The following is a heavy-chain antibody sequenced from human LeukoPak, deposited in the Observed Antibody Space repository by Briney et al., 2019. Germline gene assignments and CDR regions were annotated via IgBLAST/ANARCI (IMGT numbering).Heavy chain of an antibody. V-gene: IGHV4-34*01. D-gene: IGHD1-7*01. J-gene: IGHJ6*02. CDR1: GGSISSYY. CDR2: INHSGST. CDR3: ARGGYNWNSPPYYGMDV. Sequence: PSETLSLTCTVSGGSISSYYWSWIRQPPGKGLEWIGEINHSGSTNYNPSLKSRVTISVDTSKNQFSLKLSSVTAADTAVYYCARGGYNWNSPPYYGMDVWGQGTTVTVSS.